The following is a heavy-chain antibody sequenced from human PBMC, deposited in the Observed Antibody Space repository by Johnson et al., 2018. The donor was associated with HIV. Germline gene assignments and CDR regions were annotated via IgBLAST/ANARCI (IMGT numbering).Heavy chain of an antibody. CDR1: GFIFSNAW. Sequence: VQLVESGGGVVKPGGSLRLSCAASGFIFSNAWMSWVRQAPGKGLEWVSVIYSGGSTYYADSVKGRFTISRDNSKNSLYLQMNSLRAEDTALYYCARERLRAGAFDIWGQGTMVTVSS. J-gene: IGHJ3*02. CDR2: IYSGGST. V-gene: IGHV3-66*02. D-gene: IGHD6-13*01. CDR3: ARERLRAGAFDI.